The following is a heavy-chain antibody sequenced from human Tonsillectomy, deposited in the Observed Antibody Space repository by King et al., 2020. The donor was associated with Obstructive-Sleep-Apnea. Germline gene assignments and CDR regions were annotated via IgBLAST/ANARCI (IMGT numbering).Heavy chain of an antibody. J-gene: IGHJ4*02. V-gene: IGHV3-30-3*01. Sequence: QLVQSGGGVVQPGRSLRLSCAASGFTFNNYAMHWVRQAPGKGLEWVAVISYDGSNKYYADSVKGRFTISRDNSKNTLYLQKNTLRAEDTAVFYCARVFCIYTSCYSPAYYFDYWGQGTLVTVSS. CDR1: GFTFNNYA. D-gene: IGHD2-2*01. CDR3: ARVFCIYTSCYSPAYYFDY. CDR2: ISYDGSNK.